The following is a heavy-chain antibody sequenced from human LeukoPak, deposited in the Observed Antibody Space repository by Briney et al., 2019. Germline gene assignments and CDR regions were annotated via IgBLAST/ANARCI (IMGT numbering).Heavy chain of an antibody. J-gene: IGHJ4*02. Sequence: GGSLRLSCAASGCTFSSYEMNWVHQAPGKGLEWVSYISSSGSTIYYADSVKGRFTISRDNAKNSLYLQMNSLRAKDTAVYYCARGRTTLWVDYWGQGTLVTVSS. CDR2: ISSSGSTI. CDR3: ARGRTTLWVDY. V-gene: IGHV3-48*03. CDR1: GCTFSSYE. D-gene: IGHD2/OR15-2a*01.